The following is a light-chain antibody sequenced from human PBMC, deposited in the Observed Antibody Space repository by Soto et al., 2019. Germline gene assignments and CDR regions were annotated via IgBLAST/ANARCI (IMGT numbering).Light chain of an antibody. V-gene: IGLV1-51*01. CDR2: DDN. J-gene: IGLJ1*01. CDR3: GSWDSSLSAYV. Sequence: QSVMTQPPSVSAAPGQKVTISCSGSSSNIGGNSVSWYQQLPGTAPKLPIYDDNKRPSGIPHRFSGSKSGTSATLGITGFQTGDEADYYCGSWDSSLSAYVFGTGTKVTVL. CDR1: SSNIGGNS.